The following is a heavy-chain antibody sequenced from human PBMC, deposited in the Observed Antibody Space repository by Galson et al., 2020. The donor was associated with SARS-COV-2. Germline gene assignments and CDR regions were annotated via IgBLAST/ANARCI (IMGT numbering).Heavy chain of an antibody. J-gene: IGHJ4*02. CDR3: LAYSSTRHNY. D-gene: IGHD6-13*01. CDR2: LSSTGGTS. Sequence: GESLKISCSASGFAFSDYAMHWVRQAPGKGLQYVLALSSTGGTSFYADSVSGRFTMSRDNSKNTFYLQMTGLRVEDTAFYYCLAYSSTRHNYWGRGTQVTVSS. CDR1: GFAFSDYA. V-gene: IGHV3-64D*09.